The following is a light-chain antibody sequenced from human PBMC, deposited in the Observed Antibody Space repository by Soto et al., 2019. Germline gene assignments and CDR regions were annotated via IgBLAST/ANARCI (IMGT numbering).Light chain of an antibody. J-gene: IGKJ4*01. Sequence: DIQMTQSPSTLSASVGDRVTITCRASQNIRSWLAWYQQKPGKAPELLIYSASGLESGVPSRFXGSGSGTEFTLTISSLQPDDFATYYYQEYNGNSGLTFGGGTKVEIK. V-gene: IGKV1-5*03. CDR1: QNIRSW. CDR3: QEYNGNSGLT. CDR2: SAS.